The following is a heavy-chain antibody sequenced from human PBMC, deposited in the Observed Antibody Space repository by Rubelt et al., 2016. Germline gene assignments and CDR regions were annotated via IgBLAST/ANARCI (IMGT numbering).Heavy chain of an antibody. CDR3: ARRSEFVHPYGMDV. CDR2: INHSGST. CDR1: GGSFSGYY. D-gene: IGHD3-3*01. J-gene: IGHJ6*02. V-gene: IGHV4-34*01. Sequence: QVQLQQWGAGLLKPSETLSLTCAVYGGSFSGYYWSWIRQPPGKGLEWIGEINHSGSTNYNPSLKSRVTISVEKSKNQFSPELISVTAADTAVYYCARRSEFVHPYGMDVWGQGTTVTVSS.